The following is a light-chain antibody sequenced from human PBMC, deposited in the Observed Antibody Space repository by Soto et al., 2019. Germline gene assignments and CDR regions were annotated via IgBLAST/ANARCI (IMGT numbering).Light chain of an antibody. CDR1: QSFRGL. V-gene: IGKV3-11*01. CDR2: DAY. CDR3: QQRHMWPIT. J-gene: IGKJ5*01. Sequence: VLTHSPVTLSVSPWGSATLSCWASQSFRGLLAWYQQKPGQAPRLLIYDAYNRATGIPPRFSGSGSGTDFTLTISSLEPEDSAVYYCQQRHMWPITFGQGTRLEVK.